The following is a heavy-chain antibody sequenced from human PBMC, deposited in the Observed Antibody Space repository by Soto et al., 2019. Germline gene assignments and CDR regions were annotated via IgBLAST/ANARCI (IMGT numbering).Heavy chain of an antibody. CDR3: ARLPKVSVVTA. J-gene: IGHJ4*02. V-gene: IGHV3-48*02. D-gene: IGHD2-21*02. Sequence: LVESWGALVYPGGSLRLSCIASGFSFSDYSMNWVRQAPGKGLQWVSYISSSSDKTYYADSVKGRFTVSRDNAKNAMFLELNSLRDDDTATYYCARLPKVSVVTAWGQGTRVTVSS. CDR1: GFSFSDYS. CDR2: ISSSSDKT.